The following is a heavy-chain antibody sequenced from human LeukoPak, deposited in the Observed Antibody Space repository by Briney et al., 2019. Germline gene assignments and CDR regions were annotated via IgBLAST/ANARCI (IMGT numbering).Heavy chain of an antibody. V-gene: IGHV3-23*01. Sequence: QPGGSLRLSCAASGFTFSSYAMSWVRQAPGKGLEWVSAISNSGGSTFYADSVKGRFTISRDNSKNSLYLQMNSLRAEDTALYYCARRITIIGTASWFDPWGQGTLVTVSS. CDR2: ISNSGGST. CDR3: ARRITIIGTASWFDP. D-gene: IGHD3-10*02. CDR1: GFTFSSYA. J-gene: IGHJ5*02.